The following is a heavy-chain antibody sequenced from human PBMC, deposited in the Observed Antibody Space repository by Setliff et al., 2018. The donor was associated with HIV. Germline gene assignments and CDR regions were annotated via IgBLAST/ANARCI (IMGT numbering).Heavy chain of an antibody. J-gene: IGHJ4*02. D-gene: IGHD3-16*01. V-gene: IGHV3-7*01. CDR1: GFTFSRYV. CDR2: INEDGSQK. Sequence: PGGSLRLSCAASGFTFSRYVMHWVRQAPGKGVEWVASINEDGSQKYYVDSVKGRFTISRDNAENVLYLQIHSLRAEDTAVYYCATDRGEPRWGQGTLVTVSS. CDR3: ATDRGEPR.